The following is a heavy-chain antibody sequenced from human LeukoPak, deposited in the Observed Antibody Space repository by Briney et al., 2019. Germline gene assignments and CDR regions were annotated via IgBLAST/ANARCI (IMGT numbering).Heavy chain of an antibody. CDR3: TRDRHVLLWFGENTLHDY. J-gene: IGHJ4*02. D-gene: IGHD3-10*01. CDR2: IRSKAYGGTT. Sequence: GGSLRLSCTASGFTFGDYAMSWVRQAPGKGLEWVGFIRSKAYGGTTEYAASVKGRFTISRDDSKSIAYLQMNSLKTEDTAMYYCTRDRHVLLWFGENTLHDYWGQGTLVTVSS. CDR1: GFTFGDYA. V-gene: IGHV3-49*04.